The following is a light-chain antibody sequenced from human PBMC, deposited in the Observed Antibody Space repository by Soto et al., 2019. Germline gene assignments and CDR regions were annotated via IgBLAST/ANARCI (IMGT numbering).Light chain of an antibody. V-gene: IGKV3-20*01. Sequence: VMTQSHATLSVSPGERATLSCRASRSISTYLAWYQQKPGQAPRLLIYDAFNRATGIPARFSGSGSGTDFTLTISRLEPEDFAVYYCQQYGSSPQTFGQGTKVAIK. CDR1: RSISTY. CDR2: DAF. J-gene: IGKJ1*01. CDR3: QQYGSSPQT.